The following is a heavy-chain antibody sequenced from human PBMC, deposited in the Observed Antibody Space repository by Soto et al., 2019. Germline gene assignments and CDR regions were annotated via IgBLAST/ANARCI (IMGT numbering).Heavy chain of an antibody. CDR3: AKARVRIVGANSFDY. J-gene: IGHJ4*02. V-gene: IGHV3-30*18. Sequence: GESLKISCAASGFNFSSSGMHWVRQPPGKGLEWVALISDDGDKRYYADSVRGRLIISRDNSKDTLYLQMNSLGPDDTAVYFCAKARVRIVGANSFDYWGQGTPVTVSS. D-gene: IGHD1-26*01. CDR2: ISDDGDKR. CDR1: GFNFSSSG.